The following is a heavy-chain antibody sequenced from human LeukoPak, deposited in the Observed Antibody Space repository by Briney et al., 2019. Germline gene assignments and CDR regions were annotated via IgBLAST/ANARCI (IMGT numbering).Heavy chain of an antibody. D-gene: IGHD6-13*01. V-gene: IGHV3-74*01. CDR2: INSDGSST. CDR1: GFTFSSYW. Sequence: GGSLRLSCAASGFTFSSYWMHWVRQAPGKGLVWVSRINSDGSSTTYADPVKGRFAISRDNAKNTLYLQMNSLRAEDTAVYYCARVASSNSWYIDYWGQGTLVTVSS. J-gene: IGHJ4*02. CDR3: ARVASSNSWYIDY.